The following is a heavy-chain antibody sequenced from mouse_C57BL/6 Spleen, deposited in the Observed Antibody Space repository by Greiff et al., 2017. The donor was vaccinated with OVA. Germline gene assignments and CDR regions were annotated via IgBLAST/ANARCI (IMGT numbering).Heavy chain of an antibody. D-gene: IGHD2-1*01. J-gene: IGHJ4*01. Sequence: QVQLKQPGAELVKPGASVKLSCKASGYTFTSYWMQWVKQRPGQGLEWIGEIDPSDSYTNYNQKFKGKATLTVDTSSSTAYMQLSSLTSEDSAVYYCARFYGNYGAMDYWGQGTSVTVSS. CDR2: IDPSDSYT. CDR1: GYTFTSYW. CDR3: ARFYGNYGAMDY. V-gene: IGHV1-50*01.